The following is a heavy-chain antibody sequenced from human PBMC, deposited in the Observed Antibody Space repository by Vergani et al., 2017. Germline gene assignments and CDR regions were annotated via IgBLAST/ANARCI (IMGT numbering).Heavy chain of an antibody. CDR2: IYPADSDT. CDR1: EYSFGNYW. D-gene: IGHD1-1*01. J-gene: IGHJ4*02. CDR3: ARHTTYTDS. V-gene: IGHV5-51*01. Sequence: EVELVQSGPEMRKPGESLEISCKGSEYSFGNYWIVWVRQMPGKGLEWMGIIYPADSDTRYSASLQAQVTISADKSLSTAFLQWDSLKASDTALYYCARHTTYTDSWGQGTLVTVSS.